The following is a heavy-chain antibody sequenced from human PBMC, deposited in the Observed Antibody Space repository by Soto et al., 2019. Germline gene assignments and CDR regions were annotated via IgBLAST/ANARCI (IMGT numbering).Heavy chain of an antibody. Sequence: EVHLVEAGGGLVKPGESLTLSCAASGFTFGSFTLNWVRQAPGKGLEWVSSISSSSAYIYYAESVKGRFTISRDNARSTLYLQMNSVSLADTAVYFGARDGLTFGGDWGQGMLGAVAS. D-gene: IGHD3-16*01. J-gene: IGHJ4*02. CDR2: ISSSSAYI. V-gene: IGHV3-21*06. CDR1: GFTFGSFT. CDR3: ARDGLTFGGD.